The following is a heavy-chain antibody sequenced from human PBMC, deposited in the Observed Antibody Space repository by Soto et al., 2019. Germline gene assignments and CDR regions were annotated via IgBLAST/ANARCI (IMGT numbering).Heavy chain of an antibody. CDR2: IYSSGST. Sequence: QLQLQESGPGLVKPSETLSLTCTVSGGSISSGSYYWGWIRQPPGKGLEWIGNIYSSGSTYYNPSLKSRVTISVDTSKNQFSLKLSSVTAADTAVYYCARGRIHSGSYPMWDYWGQGTLVTVSS. D-gene: IGHD1-26*01. V-gene: IGHV4-39*01. J-gene: IGHJ4*02. CDR1: GGSISSGSYY. CDR3: ARGRIHSGSYPMWDY.